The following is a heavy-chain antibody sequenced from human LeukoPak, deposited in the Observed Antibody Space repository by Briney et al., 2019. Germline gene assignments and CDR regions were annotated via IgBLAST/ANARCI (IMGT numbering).Heavy chain of an antibody. CDR1: GFTFSSYS. CDR2: ISSSSSYI. Sequence: GGSLRLSCAASGFTFSSYSMNWVRQAPGKGLEWVSYISSSSSYIYYADSVKGRFTISRDNAKNSLYLQMNSLRAEDTAVYYCARAPRRYYDFWSGYSGGRYYFDYWGQGTLVTVSS. J-gene: IGHJ4*02. CDR3: ARAPRRYYDFWSGYSGGRYYFDY. D-gene: IGHD3-3*01. V-gene: IGHV3-21*01.